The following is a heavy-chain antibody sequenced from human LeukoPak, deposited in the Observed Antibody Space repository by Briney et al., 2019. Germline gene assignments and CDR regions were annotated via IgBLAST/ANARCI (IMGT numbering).Heavy chain of an antibody. V-gene: IGHV4-38-2*02. CDR2: IYHSGST. CDR1: GYSISSGYY. J-gene: IGHJ6*03. Sequence: KASETLSLTCTVSGYSISSGYYWGWIRQPPGKGLEWIGSIYHSGSTYYNPSLKSRVTISVDTSKNQFSLKLSSVTAADTAVYYCARDRNVLRYFVWPPAGYYYYMDVWGKGTTVTVSS. CDR3: ARDRNVLRYFVWPPAGYYYYMDV. D-gene: IGHD3-9*01.